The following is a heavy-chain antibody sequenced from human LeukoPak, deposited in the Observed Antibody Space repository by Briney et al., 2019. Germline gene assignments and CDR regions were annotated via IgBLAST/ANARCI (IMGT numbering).Heavy chain of an antibody. Sequence: SETLSLTYTVSGGSISAYYWSWIRQPPGKGLEWIGYIYYSGSTNYNPSLKSRVTISVDTSKNQFSLKLSSVTAADTAVYYCARMQKGAFDIWGQGTMVTVSS. J-gene: IGHJ3*02. CDR1: GGSISAYY. CDR2: IYYSGST. V-gene: IGHV4-59*08. CDR3: ARMQKGAFDI.